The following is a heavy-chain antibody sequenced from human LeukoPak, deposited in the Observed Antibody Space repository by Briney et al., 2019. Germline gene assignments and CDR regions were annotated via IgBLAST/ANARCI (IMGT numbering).Heavy chain of an antibody. CDR2: IIPILGIA. CDR3: ASYYYDILTGSNY. Sequence: SVKVSCKASGGTFSSYAISWVRQAPGQGLEWMGRIIPILGIANYAQKFQGRVTITADKSTSTAYMELSSLRSEDTAVYYRASYYYDILTGSNYWGQGTLVTVSS. CDR1: GGTFSSYA. V-gene: IGHV1-69*04. J-gene: IGHJ4*02. D-gene: IGHD3-9*01.